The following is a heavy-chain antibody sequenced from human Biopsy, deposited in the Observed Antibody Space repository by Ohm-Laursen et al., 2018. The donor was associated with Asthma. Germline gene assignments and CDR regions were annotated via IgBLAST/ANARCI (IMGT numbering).Heavy chain of an antibody. CDR2: ISYTGSA. D-gene: IGHD3-3*01. CDR3: ARSAKTIFGVVMGSYYYGMDV. Sequence: SETLSLTCPVSGGSMSSSSYYWGWIRQPPGKGLEWMGSISYTGSAYHNPSLKSRVTISVDTSKNQFSLKLSSVTAADTAVYYCARSAKTIFGVVMGSYYYGMDVWGQGTTVTVSS. V-gene: IGHV4-39*01. J-gene: IGHJ6*02. CDR1: GGSMSSSSYY.